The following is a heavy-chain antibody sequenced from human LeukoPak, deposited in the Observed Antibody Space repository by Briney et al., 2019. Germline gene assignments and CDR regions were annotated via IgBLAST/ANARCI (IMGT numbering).Heavy chain of an antibody. V-gene: IGHV1-8*02. CDR2: MNPNNGNT. CDR1: GYTFTSSD. Sequence: GASVNVSCKASGYTFTSSDINWVRQATGQGLEWMGWMNPNNGNTGYAQKLQGRVTMTRDTSISTAYMELGSLRSEDTAVYYCVRDTRGAEAADDPFDIWGQGTMVTVSS. CDR3: VRDTRGAEAADDPFDI. J-gene: IGHJ3*02. D-gene: IGHD6-13*01.